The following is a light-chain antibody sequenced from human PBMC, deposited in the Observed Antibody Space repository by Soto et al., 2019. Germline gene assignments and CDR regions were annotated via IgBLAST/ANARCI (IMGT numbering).Light chain of an antibody. V-gene: IGKV2D-29*02. Sequence: DIVMTQTPLSLSVTPGQPASISCKSSQSLLHSEGKTYLYWYLQKPGQSPQLLIYDVSNRFSGVPDRFSGSGSGTDFTLKISRVEAEDVGVYYCMQSIQLPLFTFGPGNKVDIK. CDR1: QSLLHSEGKTY. J-gene: IGKJ3*01. CDR3: MQSIQLPLFT. CDR2: DVS.